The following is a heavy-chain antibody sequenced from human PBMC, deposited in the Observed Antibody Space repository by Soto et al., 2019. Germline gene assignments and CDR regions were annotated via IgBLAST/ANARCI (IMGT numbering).Heavy chain of an antibody. Sequence: GGSLRLSCAASGFTFSSYGMHWVRQAPGKGLEWVAVISYDGSNKYYADSVKGRFTISRDNSKNTLYLQMNSLRAEDTAVYYCAKDPYSVAGYYYGTDVWGQGTTVTVSS. CDR3: AKDPYSVAGYYYGTDV. V-gene: IGHV3-30*18. CDR2: ISYDGSNK. CDR1: GFTFSSYG. J-gene: IGHJ6*02. D-gene: IGHD6-19*01.